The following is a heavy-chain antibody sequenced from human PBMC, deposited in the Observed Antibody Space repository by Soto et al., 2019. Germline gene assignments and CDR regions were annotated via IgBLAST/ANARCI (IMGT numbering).Heavy chain of an antibody. CDR3: ARDFHTVTHN. V-gene: IGHV1-18*01. CDR1: GSTFTSYG. J-gene: IGHJ4*02. Sequence: GXSVKVSCKASGSTFTSYGISWVRQAPGQGLEWMGXISAYXGHTNYEQKLXXRVPMNTXXYTSTAYMELRSMRSDDTAVYYCARDFHTVTHNWGQGTLVTVSS. CDR2: ISAYXGHT. D-gene: IGHD4-17*01.